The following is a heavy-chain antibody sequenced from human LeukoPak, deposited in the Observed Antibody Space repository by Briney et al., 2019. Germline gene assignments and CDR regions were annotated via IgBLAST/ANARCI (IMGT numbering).Heavy chain of an antibody. J-gene: IGHJ4*02. Sequence: MASETLSLTCAVYGGSFSGYYWSWIRQPPGKGLEWIGEINHSGSTNYNPSLKSRVTISVDTSKNQFSRKLSSVTAADTAVYYCARGLWAMVSYWGQGTLVTVSS. V-gene: IGHV4-34*01. CDR1: GGSFSGYY. CDR3: ARGLWAMVSY. CDR2: INHSGST. D-gene: IGHD5-18*01.